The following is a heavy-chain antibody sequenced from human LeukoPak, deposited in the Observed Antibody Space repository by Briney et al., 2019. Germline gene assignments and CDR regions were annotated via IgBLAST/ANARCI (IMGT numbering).Heavy chain of an antibody. J-gene: IGHJ4*02. CDR1: GFTFSSYG. V-gene: IGHV3-21*01. D-gene: IGHD6-19*01. CDR3: ARDAAPGIGVAGTSDY. Sequence: PGGSLRLSCAASGFTFSSYGMHWVRQAPGKGLEWVSSISSSSTYTYYTDSVKGRFTISRDNAKNSLYLQVNSLRAEDTTVYYCARDAAPGIGVAGTSDYWGQGTLVTVSS. CDR2: ISSSSTYT.